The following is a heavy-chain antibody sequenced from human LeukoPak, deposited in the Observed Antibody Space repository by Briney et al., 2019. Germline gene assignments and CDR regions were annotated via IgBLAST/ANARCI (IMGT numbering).Heavy chain of an antibody. CDR1: GFTFSNAW. V-gene: IGHV3-15*01. CDR3: TTALWGSYRYLQDAFDI. CDR2: IKSKTDGGTT. J-gene: IGHJ3*02. Sequence: GGSLRLSCAASGFTFSNAWMSWVRQAPRKGLEWVGRIKSKTDGGTTDYAAPVKGRFTISRDDSKNTLYLQMNSLKTEDTAVYYCTTALWGSYRYLQDAFDIWGQGTMVTVSS. D-gene: IGHD3-16*02.